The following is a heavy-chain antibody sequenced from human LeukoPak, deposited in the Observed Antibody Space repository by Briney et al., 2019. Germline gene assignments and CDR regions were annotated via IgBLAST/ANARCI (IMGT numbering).Heavy chain of an antibody. J-gene: IGHJ6*02. CDR2: INPNSGGT. Sequence: ASVKVSCTASGYTFTGYYMHWVRQAPGQGLEWMGWINPNSGGTNYAQKFQGRVTMTRDTSISTAYMELSRLRSDDTAVYYCARRRSSGYYYYYGMDVWGQGTTVTVSS. D-gene: IGHD6-19*01. CDR1: GYTFTGYY. V-gene: IGHV1-2*02. CDR3: ARRRSSGYYYYYGMDV.